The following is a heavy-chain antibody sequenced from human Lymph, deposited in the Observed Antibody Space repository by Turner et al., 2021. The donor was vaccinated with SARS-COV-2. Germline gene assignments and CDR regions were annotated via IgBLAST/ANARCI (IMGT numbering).Heavy chain of an antibody. V-gene: IGHV1-69*10. CDR1: GGTFSSYA. Sequence: QVQLVQSGAEVKKPGSSVKVSCKASGGTFSSYAISWVRQAPGQGREGMGGIIPILRIATYAQKFQGRVTITADKSTSTAYMELSSLRSEDTAVFYCARVVGGFGELGYYYYYGMDVWGQGTTVTVSS. D-gene: IGHD3-10*01. J-gene: IGHJ6*02. CDR2: IIPILRIA. CDR3: ARVVGGFGELGYYYYYGMDV.